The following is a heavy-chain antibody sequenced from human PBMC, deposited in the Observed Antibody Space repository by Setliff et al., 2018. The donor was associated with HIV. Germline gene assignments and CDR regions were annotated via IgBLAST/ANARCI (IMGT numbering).Heavy chain of an antibody. CDR2: ISSSSSYI. J-gene: IGHJ3*02. Sequence: GGSLRLSCTASGFTFSNYAMHWLRQAPGKGLEWVSFISSSSSYIYYADSVKGRFTISRDNAMNTAYLQMNSLRGEDTALYYCSLGYCSGGSCYSDPEVAFDIWGQGTMVTVSS. CDR1: GFTFSNYA. V-gene: IGHV3-21*06. D-gene: IGHD2-15*01. CDR3: SLGYCSGGSCYSDPEVAFDI.